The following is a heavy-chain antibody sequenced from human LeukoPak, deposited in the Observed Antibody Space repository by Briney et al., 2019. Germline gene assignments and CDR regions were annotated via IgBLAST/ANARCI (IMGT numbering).Heavy chain of an antibody. J-gene: IGHJ3*02. CDR1: GGSISSYY. V-gene: IGHV4-39*07. CDR3: ARKYNYGAFDI. D-gene: IGHD5-18*01. CDR2: IYYSGSP. Sequence: SETLSLTCTVSGGSISSYYWGWIRQPPGKGLEWIGSIYYSGSPYYNPSLKSRVTISIDTSKNQFSLKMTSLTAADTAVYYCARKYNYGAFDIWGQGTMVSVSS.